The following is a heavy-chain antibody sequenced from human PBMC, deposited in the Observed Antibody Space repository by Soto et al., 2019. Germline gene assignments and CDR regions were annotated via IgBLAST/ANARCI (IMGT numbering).Heavy chain of an antibody. J-gene: IGHJ4*02. D-gene: IGHD3-10*01. CDR3: ARDLGTGSGSYYNVFDN. V-gene: IGHV3-74*01. CDR2: INSDGSST. CDR1: GFTFSSNW. Sequence: GGSLRLSCAASGFTFSSNWMHWVRQAPGKGLVWVSRINSDGSSTSCADSVKGRFTISRDNAKNTLYLQMNSLRAEDTAVYFCARDLGTGSGSYYNVFDNWGQGTLVTVSS.